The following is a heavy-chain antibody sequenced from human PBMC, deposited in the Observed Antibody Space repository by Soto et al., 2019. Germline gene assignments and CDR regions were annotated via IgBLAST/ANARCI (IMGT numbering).Heavy chain of an antibody. CDR2: LIPVFGSP. CDR3: TRVLGYTFEPGKTRYYAMDV. V-gene: IGHV1-69*01. Sequence: QVQLVQSGAEVKKPGSSVTVSCKTSGGTFSKDAINWVRQAPGQGLEWMGLLIPVFGSPIYEQKFQGRISITADESTSTAFMDLSSLRSEDTAVYYCTRVLGYTFEPGKTRYYAMDVWGQGTTVSVSS. J-gene: IGHJ6*02. D-gene: IGHD5-18*01. CDR1: GGTFSKDA.